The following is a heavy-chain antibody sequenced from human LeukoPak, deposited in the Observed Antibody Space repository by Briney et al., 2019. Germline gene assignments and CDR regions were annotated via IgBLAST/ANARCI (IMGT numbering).Heavy chain of an antibody. CDR3: ARLIGGNSFYYYYMDV. D-gene: IGHD5-18*01. Sequence: GESLKISCKGSGYTFTNYWIGWVRQMPGKGLEWMGIVYPDDSDTRYSPSFQGQVTISADKSIRTAYLQWSSLKASDTAMYYCARLIGGNSFYYYYMDVWGKGTTVTVSS. J-gene: IGHJ6*03. V-gene: IGHV5-51*01. CDR2: VYPDDSDT. CDR1: GYTFTNYW.